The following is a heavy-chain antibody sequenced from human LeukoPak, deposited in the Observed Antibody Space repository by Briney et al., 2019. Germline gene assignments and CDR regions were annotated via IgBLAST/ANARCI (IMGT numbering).Heavy chain of an antibody. CDR3: ARQRAASGIRNVDY. Sequence: SETLSLTRTVSGGSISSSSYYWGWIRQPPGKGLEWIGSMYYSGSTYYNPSLKSRVTISVDTSKNQFSLKLSSVTAADTAVYYCARQRAASGIRNVDYWGQGTLVTVSS. D-gene: IGHD6-13*01. CDR1: GGSISSSSYY. V-gene: IGHV4-39*01. CDR2: MYYSGST. J-gene: IGHJ4*02.